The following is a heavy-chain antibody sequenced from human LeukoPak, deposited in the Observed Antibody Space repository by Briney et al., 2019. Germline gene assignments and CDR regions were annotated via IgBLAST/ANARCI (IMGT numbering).Heavy chain of an antibody. V-gene: IGHV3-23*01. Sequence: GGSLRLSCAVSGFSFSSYAMSWVRQAPGKGLEWVSGISGSGGSTYYAESVKGRFTISRDDSKNTLYLQMNSLRADDTAVYYCARRALSYYYYGMDVWGQGTTVTVSS. CDR1: GFSFSSYA. CDR2: ISGSGGST. J-gene: IGHJ6*01. D-gene: IGHD3-10*01. CDR3: ARRALSYYYYGMDV.